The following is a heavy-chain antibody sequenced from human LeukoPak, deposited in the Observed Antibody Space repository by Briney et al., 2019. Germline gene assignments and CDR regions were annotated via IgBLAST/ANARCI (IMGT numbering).Heavy chain of an antibody. CDR3: ARPQSMVRGVIMPVSSGWYFDL. V-gene: IGHV1-2*02. D-gene: IGHD3-10*01. CDR2: INPNSGGT. CDR1: GYTFTGYY. Sequence: ASVKVSCKASGYTFTGYYMHWVRQAPGQGLEWMGWINPNSGGTNYAQEFQGRVTMTRDTSISTAYMELSRLRSDDTAVYYCARPQSMVRGVIMPVSSGWYFDLWGRGTLVTVSS. J-gene: IGHJ2*01.